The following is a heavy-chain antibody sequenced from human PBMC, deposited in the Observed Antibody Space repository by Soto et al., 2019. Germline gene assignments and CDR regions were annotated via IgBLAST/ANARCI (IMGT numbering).Heavy chain of an antibody. CDR1: GYTFTSYD. J-gene: IGHJ5*02. CDR2: MNPNSGNT. V-gene: IGHV1-8*01. D-gene: IGHD3-3*01. Sequence: EASVKVSCKASGYTFTSYDINWVRQATGQGLEWMGWMNPNSGNTGYAQKFQGRVTMTRNTSISTAYMELSSLRSEDTAVYYCARGRYYDFWSGYGIAGGGSNWFDPWGQGTLVTVSS. CDR3: ARGRYYDFWSGYGIAGGGSNWFDP.